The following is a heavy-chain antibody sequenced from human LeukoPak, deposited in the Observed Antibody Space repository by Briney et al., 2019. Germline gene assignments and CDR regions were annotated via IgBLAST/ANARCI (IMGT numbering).Heavy chain of an antibody. CDR1: GGSISSTNW. CDR3: VANGWYALDI. Sequence: SGTLSLTCAVSGGSISSTNWWSWVRQSPGKGLEGIGDIYHSGSTNYKPSLRSRVTISVDKSENQLSLNLSSVTAADTAVYYCVANGWYALDIWGQGTMVTVSS. V-gene: IGHV4-4*02. J-gene: IGHJ3*02. CDR2: IYHSGST. D-gene: IGHD6-19*01.